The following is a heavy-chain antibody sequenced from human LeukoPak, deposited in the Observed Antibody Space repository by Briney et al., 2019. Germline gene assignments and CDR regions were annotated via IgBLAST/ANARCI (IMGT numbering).Heavy chain of an antibody. CDR2: INPNIGGT. Sequence: GASVKVSCKASGYTFTCYYIHWVRQARGQGREWMGRINPNIGGTNSAQKFQGRVTMTRDTSISTAYMELSRLRSDDTAVYYCVRDQKNHYDSSGYYFTPDYWGQGTLVTVSS. J-gene: IGHJ4*02. CDR3: VRDQKNHYDSSGYYFTPDY. CDR1: GYTFTCYY. D-gene: IGHD3-22*01. V-gene: IGHV1-2*06.